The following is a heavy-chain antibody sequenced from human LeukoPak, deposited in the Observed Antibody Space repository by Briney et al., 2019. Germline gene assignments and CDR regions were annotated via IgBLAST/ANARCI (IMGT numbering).Heavy chain of an antibody. CDR3: ARLEVEMATVYFDY. Sequence: GESLKISCQGSGYSFTTYWIGWVRQMPGKGLECMGIVYPGDSDIRYSPSFQGQVTISADKSISTAYLQWSSLKASDTAMYYCARLEVEMATVYFDYWGQGILVTVSS. CDR1: GYSFTTYW. J-gene: IGHJ4*02. V-gene: IGHV5-51*01. CDR2: VYPGDSDI. D-gene: IGHD5-24*01.